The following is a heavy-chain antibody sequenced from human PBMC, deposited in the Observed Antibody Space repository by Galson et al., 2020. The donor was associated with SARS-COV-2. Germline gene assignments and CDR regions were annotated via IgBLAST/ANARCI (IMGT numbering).Heavy chain of an antibody. CDR1: GFSLTDYT. Sequence: GALRLSCAASGFSLTDYTLMWVRQAPGMGLEWVSSISSTSSYKQYEDSVKGRFTVSRDNGENSLYLQMNSLRAGDTAVYYCARGGWRCSTTTCYAHYWGQGTLVTVSS. V-gene: IGHV3-21*01. CDR2: ISSTSSYK. D-gene: IGHD2-2*01. CDR3: ARGGWRCSTTTCYAHY. J-gene: IGHJ4*02.